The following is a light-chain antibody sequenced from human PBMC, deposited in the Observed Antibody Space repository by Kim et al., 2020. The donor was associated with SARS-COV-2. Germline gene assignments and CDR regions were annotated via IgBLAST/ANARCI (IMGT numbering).Light chain of an antibody. Sequence: RATINCKSSQSVLYSSNNQNYLAWYQQKPGQPPKLLIYWASTLEYGVPDRFSGSGSGTDFTLTISSLQAEDVAVYYCQQYYSTPYTFGQGTKLDI. CDR2: WAS. CDR3: QQYYSTPYT. CDR1: QSVLYSSNNQNY. J-gene: IGKJ2*01. V-gene: IGKV4-1*01.